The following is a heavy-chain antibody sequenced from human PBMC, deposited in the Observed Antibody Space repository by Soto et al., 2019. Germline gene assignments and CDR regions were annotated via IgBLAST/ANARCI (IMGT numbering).Heavy chain of an antibody. D-gene: IGHD6-13*01. CDR2: IFYSGST. V-gene: IGHV4-59*01. CDR1: GGSISSYY. Sequence: SETLSLTCTVSGGSISSYYWGWIRQPPGKGLEWIGYIFYSGSTNCNPSLKSRVIISVDTSKNQVSLKLSSVTAADTAVYWCARDGNIAAAGMGFDYWAQGTLVTVSS. CDR3: ARDGNIAAAGMGFDY. J-gene: IGHJ4*02.